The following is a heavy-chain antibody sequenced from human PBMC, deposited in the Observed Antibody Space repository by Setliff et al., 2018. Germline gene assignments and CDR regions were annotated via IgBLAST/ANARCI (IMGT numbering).Heavy chain of an antibody. CDR2: ISAYNGNT. D-gene: IGHD3-9*01. V-gene: IGHV1-18*01. Sequence: ASVKVSCKASGYTFTSYGISWVRQAPGQGLEWMGWISAYNGNTNYAQKLQGRVTMTTDTSTSTAYMELGSLRSEDTAVYYCASNYDIHLYNWFDPWGLGTLVTVSS. CDR1: GYTFTSYG. CDR3: ASNYDIHLYNWFDP. J-gene: IGHJ5*02.